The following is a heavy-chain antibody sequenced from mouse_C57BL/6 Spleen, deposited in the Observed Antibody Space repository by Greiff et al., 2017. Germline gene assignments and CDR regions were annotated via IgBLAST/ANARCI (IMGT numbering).Heavy chain of an antibody. CDR3: ARADSSGPDYFDY. CDR2: ISSGSSTI. CDR1: GFTFSDYG. J-gene: IGHJ2*01. Sequence: EVKLVESGGGLVKPGGSLKLSCAASGFTFSDYGMHWVRQAPEKGLEWVAYISSGSSTIYYADTVKGRFTISRDNAKNTLFLQMTSLRSEDTAMYYCARADSSGPDYFDYWGQGTTLTVSS. V-gene: IGHV5-17*01. D-gene: IGHD3-2*02.